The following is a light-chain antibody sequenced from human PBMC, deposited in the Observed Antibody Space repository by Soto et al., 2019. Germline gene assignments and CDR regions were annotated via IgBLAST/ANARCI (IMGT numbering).Light chain of an antibody. CDR2: EVI. Sequence: QSALTQPASVSGSPGQSITISCTGTSSDVGGYNYVSWYQQHPGNAPKLMIYEVINRPSGVCNRFSGSKSGNTTSLTISGLQAEDEPDYYCSSYSSSSTLVFGTRTKVTVL. V-gene: IGLV2-14*01. CDR3: SSYSSSSTLV. J-gene: IGLJ1*01. CDR1: SSDVGGYNY.